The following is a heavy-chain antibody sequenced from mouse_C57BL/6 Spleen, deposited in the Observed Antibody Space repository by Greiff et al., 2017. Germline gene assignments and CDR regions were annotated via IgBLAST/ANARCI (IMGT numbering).Heavy chain of an antibody. CDR2: IYPGSGST. V-gene: IGHV1-55*01. Sequence: QVHVKQPGAELVKPGASVKMSCKASGYTFTSYWITWVKQRPGQGLEWIGDIYPGSGSTNYNEKFKSKATLTVDTSSSTAYMQLGSLTSENSAVYYCARGVAGDYWGQGTTLTVSS. CDR1: GYTFTSYW. J-gene: IGHJ2*01. CDR3: ARGVAGDY.